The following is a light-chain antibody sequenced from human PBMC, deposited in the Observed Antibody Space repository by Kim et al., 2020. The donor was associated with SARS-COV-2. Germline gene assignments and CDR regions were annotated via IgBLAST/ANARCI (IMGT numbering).Light chain of an antibody. Sequence: GRAYMSWYLQKAGQPPQLLIYEVSNRLSGVPERFSGSGSVTDFTLRISRVEAGDVGVYFCMQGRDFPLTFGGGTKVEI. J-gene: IGKJ4*01. CDR3: MQGRDFPLT. CDR2: EVS. V-gene: IGKV2-29*03. CDR1: GRAY.